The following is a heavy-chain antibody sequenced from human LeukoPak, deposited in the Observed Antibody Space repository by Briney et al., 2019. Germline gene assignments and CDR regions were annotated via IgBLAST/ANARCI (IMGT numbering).Heavy chain of an antibody. CDR2: IHYSGST. CDR3: VRFGARRLVRGYYYYMDV. V-gene: IGHV4-59*01. D-gene: IGHD2-8*02. CDR1: GGSMNTYY. J-gene: IGHJ6*03. Sequence: SETLSLTCTVSGGSMNTYYWTWIRQPPGKGLEWIGHIHYSGSTDYNPSLKSRVTISVDTSKNQFSLRLSSVTAADTAVYYCVRFGARRLVRGYYYYMDVWGKGTTVTVSS.